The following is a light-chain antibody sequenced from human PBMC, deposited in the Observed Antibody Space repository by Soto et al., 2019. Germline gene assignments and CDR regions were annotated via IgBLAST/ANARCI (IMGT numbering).Light chain of an antibody. J-gene: IGKJ1*01. V-gene: IGKV1-5*03. CDR1: QSISAW. CDR2: KAS. Sequence: DIQVTQYPSTLAASVGDRVTITCRGSQSISAWLAWYQQKPGKVPKLLIYKASTFESGVPSRFSGSGSGTEFTLTIRSLQPDDFATSYCEQYNGTFGQGTKV. CDR3: EQYNGT.